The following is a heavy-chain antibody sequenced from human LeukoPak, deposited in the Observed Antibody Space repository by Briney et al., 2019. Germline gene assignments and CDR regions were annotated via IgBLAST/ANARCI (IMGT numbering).Heavy chain of an antibody. CDR1: GYTFTSYG. CDR3: ARDLKRGYSSGRYSWGTGSSNDF. D-gene: IGHD6-19*01. J-gene: IGHJ4*02. V-gene: IGHV1-18*01. CDR2: ISAYNGNT. Sequence: ASVKVSCKASGYTFTSYGISWVRQAPGQGLEGMGWISAYNGNTNYAQKLQGRVTMTTDTSTSTTYLELRSLRSDDTAVYYCARDLKRGYSSGRYSWGTGSSNDFWGQGTLVTASS.